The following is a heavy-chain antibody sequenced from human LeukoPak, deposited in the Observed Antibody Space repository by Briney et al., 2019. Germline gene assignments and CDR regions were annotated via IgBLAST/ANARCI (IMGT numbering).Heavy chain of an antibody. V-gene: IGHV4-34*01. Sequence: SETLSLTCAVYGGSFSGYYWGWIRQPPGKGLEWIGEINNSGSTNYNPSLKSRVTISVDTSKTQFSLKLSSVTAADTAVYYCARAMDCTNGVCSNYFDYWGQGTLVTVSS. D-gene: IGHD2-8*01. CDR2: INNSGST. CDR3: ARAMDCTNGVCSNYFDY. CDR1: GGSFSGYY. J-gene: IGHJ4*02.